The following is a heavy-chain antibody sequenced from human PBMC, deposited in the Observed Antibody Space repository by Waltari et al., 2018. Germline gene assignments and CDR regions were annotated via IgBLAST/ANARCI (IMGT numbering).Heavy chain of an antibody. CDR3: ASQKYLYDRRGSLDVHDV. D-gene: IGHD1-1*01. J-gene: IGHJ6*02. V-gene: IGHV4-61*09. CDR1: GASISSSSYY. Sequence: QVQLQESGPGFVRPSETLSLTCTISGASISSSSYYWCWTRQPAGRGLEWRGYIHVTDHTKENPSLEGRVTVSSDPSKNQLLLNLTSVTAADTAIYYCASQKYLYDRRGSLDVHDVWGQGIMVTVSS. CDR2: IHVTDHT.